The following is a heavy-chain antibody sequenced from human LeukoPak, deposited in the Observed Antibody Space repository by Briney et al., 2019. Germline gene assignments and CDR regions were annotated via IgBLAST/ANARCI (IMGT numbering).Heavy chain of an antibody. Sequence: GASLKISCKGSGSIFTSYWIGWVRQLPGKGLEWMGIIYPGDSDTRYSPSFQGQVTISADKSISTAYLQWSSLKASDSAMYYCARLVGIVGVTPDYWGQGTLVTVSS. CDR2: IYPGDSDT. V-gene: IGHV5-51*01. D-gene: IGHD1-26*01. J-gene: IGHJ4*02. CDR3: ARLVGIVGVTPDY. CDR1: GSIFTSYW.